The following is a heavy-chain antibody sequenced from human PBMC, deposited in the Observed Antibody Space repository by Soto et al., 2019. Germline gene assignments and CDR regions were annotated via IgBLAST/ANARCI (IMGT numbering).Heavy chain of an antibody. D-gene: IGHD6-6*01. J-gene: IGHJ5*02. CDR2: IRSKAYGGTT. CDR1: GYSFTSYW. V-gene: IGHV3-49*03. CDR3: TREPLVGPWFDP. Sequence: GESLKISCKGSGYSFTSYWIGWFRQAPGKGLEWVGFIRSKAYGGTTEYAASVKGRFTISRDDSKSIAYLQMNSLKTEDTAVYYCTREPLVGPWFDPWGQGTLVTVSS.